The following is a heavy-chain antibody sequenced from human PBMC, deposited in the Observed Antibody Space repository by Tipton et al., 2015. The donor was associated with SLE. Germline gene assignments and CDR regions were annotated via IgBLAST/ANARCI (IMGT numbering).Heavy chain of an antibody. CDR2: IYTSGCS. J-gene: IGHJ5*02. CDR3: ARDGGEAAAGIFNWFDP. V-gene: IGHV4-4*07. Sequence: TLSLTCTVSGDSISTYYWSWIRQPAGKGLEWIGRIYTSGCSNYNPSLKSRVTMSVGTSKNQFSLKLRSVTAADTAVYYCARDGGEAAAGIFNWFDPWGQGTLVTVSS. D-gene: IGHD6-13*01. CDR1: GDSISTYY.